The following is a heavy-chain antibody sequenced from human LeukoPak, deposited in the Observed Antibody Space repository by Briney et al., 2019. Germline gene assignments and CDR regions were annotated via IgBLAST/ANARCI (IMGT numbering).Heavy chain of an antibody. CDR2: IYYSGST. CDR3: ARDNWNYGNYYYYMDV. Sequence: SETLSLTCTVSGGSISSYYWSWIRQPPGKGLEWIGYIYYSGSTNYNPSLKSRVTISVDTSKNQFSLKLSSVTAADTAVYYCARDNWNYGNYYYYMDVWGKGTTVTVSS. J-gene: IGHJ6*03. CDR1: GGSISSYY. D-gene: IGHD1-7*01. V-gene: IGHV4-59*01.